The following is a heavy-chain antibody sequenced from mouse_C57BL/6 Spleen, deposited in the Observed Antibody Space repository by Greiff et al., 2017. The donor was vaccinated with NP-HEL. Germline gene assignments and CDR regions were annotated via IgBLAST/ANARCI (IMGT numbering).Heavy chain of an antibody. D-gene: IGHD1-1*01. CDR3: ARSSYYWFAY. Sequence: EVMLVESGGGLVQPGGSLSLSCAASGFTFTDYYMSWVRQPPGKALEWLGFIRNKANGYTTEYSASVKGRFTISRDNSQSILYLQMNALRAEDSATYYCARSSYYWFAYWGQGTLVTVSA. CDR1: GFTFTDYY. CDR2: IRNKANGYTT. J-gene: IGHJ3*01. V-gene: IGHV7-3*01.